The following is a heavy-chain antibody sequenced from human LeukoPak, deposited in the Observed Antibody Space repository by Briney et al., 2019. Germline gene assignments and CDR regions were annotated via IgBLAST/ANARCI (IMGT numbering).Heavy chain of an antibody. CDR3: ARGGGLDV. J-gene: IGHJ6*02. Sequence: GGSLRLSCEASGFTFSSYWMSWVRQAPGKGLEWVASINHNGNVNYYVDSVKGRFTISRDNAKNSLYLQMSNLRAEDTAVYFCARGGGLDVWGQGATVTVSS. CDR1: GFTFSSYW. CDR2: INHNGNVN. D-gene: IGHD3-16*01. V-gene: IGHV3-7*03.